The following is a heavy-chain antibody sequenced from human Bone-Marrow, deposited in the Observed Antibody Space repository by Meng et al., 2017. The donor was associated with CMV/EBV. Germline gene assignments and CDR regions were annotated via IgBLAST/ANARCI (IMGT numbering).Heavy chain of an antibody. CDR3: VRSLRNCNGDCSLEY. CDR2: IRNGEKEK. J-gene: IGHJ4*02. Sequence: GYRLSSNWIRWEQKKKRKGKERMGKIRNGEKEKRKRKKGKGKVTNSAEKSITTAYLQWSSLQASDTAMYYCVRSLRNCNGDCSLEYWGQGTLVTVSS. V-gene: IGHV5-51*07. CDR1: GYRLSSNW. D-gene: IGHD2-21*02.